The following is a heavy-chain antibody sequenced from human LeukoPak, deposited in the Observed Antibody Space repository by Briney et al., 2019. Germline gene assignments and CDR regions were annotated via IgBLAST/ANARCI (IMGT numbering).Heavy chain of an antibody. D-gene: IGHD3-22*01. CDR2: IIPMFGSA. J-gene: IGHJ4*02. V-gene: IGHV1-69*13. CDR3: ARDAAIYDSGAYYYLW. CDR1: GGTFSRYV. Sequence: SVKVPCKASGGTFSRYVISWLRQAPGQGLEWMGGIIPMFGSANYAQKFQGRLTITADELTNTAYMELSSLRSEDTAVYYCARDAAIYDSGAYYYLWWGQGTLVTVSS.